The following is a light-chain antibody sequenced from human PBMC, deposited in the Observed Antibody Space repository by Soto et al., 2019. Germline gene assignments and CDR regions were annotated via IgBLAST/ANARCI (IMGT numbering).Light chain of an antibody. CDR1: QSVRSK. V-gene: IGKV3-15*01. CDR2: DTY. CDR3: QQRSNWIT. Sequence: EIVLTQSPASLSVSPGERATLSCRASQSVRSKVAWYQQKPGQAPSLVIYDTYIRATGIPARFSGSGFGTEFTLTISSLQPEDFAVYYCQQRSNWITFGQGTRLEIK. J-gene: IGKJ5*01.